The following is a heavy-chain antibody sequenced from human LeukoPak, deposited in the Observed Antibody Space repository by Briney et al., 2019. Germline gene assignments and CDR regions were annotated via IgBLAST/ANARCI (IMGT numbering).Heavy chain of an antibody. CDR2: ISAYNGNT. V-gene: IGHV1-18*01. D-gene: IGHD2-21*02. Sequence: ASVKVSCKASGYTFTSCGISWVRQAPGQGLEWMGWISAYNGNTNYAQKLQGRVTMTTDTSTSTAYMELRSLRSDDTAVYYCAREEGEVVTAIPPHFQHWGQGTLVTVSS. J-gene: IGHJ1*01. CDR3: AREEGEVVTAIPPHFQH. CDR1: GYTFTSCG.